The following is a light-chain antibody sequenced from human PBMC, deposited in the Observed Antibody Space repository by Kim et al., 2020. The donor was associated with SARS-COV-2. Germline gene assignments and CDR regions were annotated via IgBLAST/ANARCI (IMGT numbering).Light chain of an antibody. CDR3: QQSYSTPRT. V-gene: IGKV1-39*01. CDR2: TAS. Sequence: SSSVGDRVTITCRASQSISSYLKWYQQKPGKAPKLLIYTASSLQSGVPSRFSGSGSGTDFTLTISSLQPEDFATYSCQQSYSTPRTFGQGTKLEIK. CDR1: QSISSY. J-gene: IGKJ2*01.